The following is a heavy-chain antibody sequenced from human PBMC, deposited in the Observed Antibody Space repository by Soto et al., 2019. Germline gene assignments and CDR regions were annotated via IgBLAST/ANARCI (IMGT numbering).Heavy chain of an antibody. V-gene: IGHV4-4*02. Sequence: PSETLSLTCAVSGASISTNNWWTWARQPPGKGLEWIGEVYHTGSSNYNPSLKNRVTISVDKSKNQVSLTLSSVTAADTAVYYCARGADTHDYLARWGRGTLVTVSS. J-gene: IGHJ5*02. D-gene: IGHD3-16*01. CDR3: ARGADTHDYLAR. CDR1: GASISTNNW. CDR2: VYHTGSS.